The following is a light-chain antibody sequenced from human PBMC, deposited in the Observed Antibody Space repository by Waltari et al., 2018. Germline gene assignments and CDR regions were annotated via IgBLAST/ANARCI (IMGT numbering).Light chain of an antibody. CDR2: DVN. V-gene: IGLV2-14*03. CDR3: GSKRDRTTVI. J-gene: IGLJ2*01. CDR1: SSDIGGSDY. Sequence: QSALTQPASVSGSPGQSITISCTGTSSDIGGSDYVSWYQQHPAQAPKLIIYDVNKRPSGVSDRFSGSKSANTASLTISGLQAEDEADYYCGSKRDRTTVIFGGGTKVTVL.